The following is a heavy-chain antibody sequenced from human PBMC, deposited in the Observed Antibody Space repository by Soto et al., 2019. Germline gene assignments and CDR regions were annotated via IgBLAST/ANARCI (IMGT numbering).Heavy chain of an antibody. Sequence: SETLSLTCTVSGGSVSSGSYYWSWIRQPPGKGLEWIGYIYYSGSTNYNPSLKSRVTISVDTSKNQFSLKLSSVTAADTAVYYCAKTSSWSYSFDPWGQGTLVTVFS. J-gene: IGHJ5*02. CDR3: AKTSSWSYSFDP. CDR2: IYYSGST. V-gene: IGHV4-61*01. D-gene: IGHD3-10*01. CDR1: GGSVSSGSYY.